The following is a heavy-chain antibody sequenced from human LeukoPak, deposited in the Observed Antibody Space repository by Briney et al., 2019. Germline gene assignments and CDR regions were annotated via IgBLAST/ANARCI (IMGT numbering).Heavy chain of an antibody. D-gene: IGHD6-13*01. Sequence: GGSLRLSCAASGFTFSNAWMSWVRQARGKGLEWVGRIKSKTDGGTTDYAAPVKGRFTISRDDSKNTLYLQMNSLKNEDTAVYYCTTDLLGYSSSWSKYYYYMDVWGKGTTVTVSS. CDR1: GFTFSNAW. CDR3: TTDLLGYSSSWSKYYYYMDV. J-gene: IGHJ6*03. V-gene: IGHV3-15*01. CDR2: IKSKTDGGTT.